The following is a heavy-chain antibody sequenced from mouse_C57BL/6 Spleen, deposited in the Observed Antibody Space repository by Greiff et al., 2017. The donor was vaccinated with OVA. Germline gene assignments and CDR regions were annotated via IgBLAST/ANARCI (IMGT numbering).Heavy chain of an antibody. V-gene: IGHV1-4*01. J-gene: IGHJ4*01. CDR2: INPSSGYT. CDR1: GYTFTSYT. D-gene: IGHD1-1*01. Sequence: QVQLQQSGAELARPGASVKMSCKASGYTFTSYTMHWVKQRPGQGLEWIGYINPSSGYTKYNQKFKDKATLTADKSSSTAYMQLSSLTSEDSAVYYCARSSYGSSYEDYAMDYWGQGTSVTVSS. CDR3: ARSSYGSSYEDYAMDY.